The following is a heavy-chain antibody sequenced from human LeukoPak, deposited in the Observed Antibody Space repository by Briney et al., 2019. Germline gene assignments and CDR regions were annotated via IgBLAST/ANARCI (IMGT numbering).Heavy chain of an antibody. CDR3: VRDEGFHGSGSN. D-gene: IGHD3-10*01. J-gene: IGHJ4*02. CDR1: GFTFSSYA. CDR2: ISYDGSNK. Sequence: GSLRLSCAASGFTFSSYAMHWVRQAPGKGLEWVAVISYDGSNKYYADSVKGRFTISRDNSKNTLYLQMNSLRAEDTAVYYCVRDEGFHGSGSNWGQGTLVTVSS. V-gene: IGHV3-30*01.